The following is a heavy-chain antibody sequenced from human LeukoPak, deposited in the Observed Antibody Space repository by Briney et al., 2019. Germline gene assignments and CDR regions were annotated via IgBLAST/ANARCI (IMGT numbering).Heavy chain of an antibody. CDR1: GGSISSGNYY. J-gene: IGHJ4*02. CDR2: IHYSGST. V-gene: IGHV4-39*01. CDR3: ARRKGGSSEFDY. D-gene: IGHD1-14*01. Sequence: SETLSLTCTVSGGSISSGNYYWGWIRQPPGKGLEWIGNIHYSGSTYYNSSLKSRVTISVDTSNNQFSLKLSSVTAADTAVYYCARRKGGSSEFDYWGQGTLVTVSS.